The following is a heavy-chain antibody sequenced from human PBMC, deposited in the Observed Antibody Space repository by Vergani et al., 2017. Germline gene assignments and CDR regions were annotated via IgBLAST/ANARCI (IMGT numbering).Heavy chain of an antibody. CDR3: AKFPLNITTPDRGDF. CDR2: ISYDGDTT. V-gene: IGHV3-30*18. Sequence: HVQMVESGGGVVQPGRSLRLSCAVSGFRFSDYGMHWVRQAPGRGLEWVALISYDGDTTYYEDSVKGRFTISRDNSKNTLSLQMHSLRVEDTTLYYCAKFPLNITTPDRGDFWGQGSLVTVSS. CDR1: GFRFSDYG. D-gene: IGHD1-1*01. J-gene: IGHJ4*02.